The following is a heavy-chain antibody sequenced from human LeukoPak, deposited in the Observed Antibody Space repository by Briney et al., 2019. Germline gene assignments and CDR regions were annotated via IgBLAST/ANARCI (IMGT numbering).Heavy chain of an antibody. Sequence: GASVKVSCKASGASFRTFGISWVRQAPGQGLEWMGGIIPIFGAANYVQMFQGRVTITADESTNTAYMELSSLRSDDTAVYYCAREHYDILTVRKAYYYMDVWGKGTTVTVSS. D-gene: IGHD3-9*01. V-gene: IGHV1-69*13. CDR1: GASFRTFG. CDR2: IIPIFGAA. J-gene: IGHJ6*03. CDR3: AREHYDILTVRKAYYYMDV.